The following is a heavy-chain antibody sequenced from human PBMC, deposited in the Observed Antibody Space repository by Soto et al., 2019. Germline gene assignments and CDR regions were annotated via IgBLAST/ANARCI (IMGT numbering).Heavy chain of an antibody. CDR3: ARVRQAIVVRWFDP. Sequence: SETLSLTCTVSGGSISSYYWSWIRQPPGKGLEWIGYIYYSGSTNYNPSLKSRVTISVDTSKNQFSLKLSSVTAADTAVYYCARVRQAIVVRWFDPWGQGTLVPVSS. V-gene: IGHV4-59*01. D-gene: IGHD2-2*01. CDR2: IYYSGST. J-gene: IGHJ5*02. CDR1: GGSISSYY.